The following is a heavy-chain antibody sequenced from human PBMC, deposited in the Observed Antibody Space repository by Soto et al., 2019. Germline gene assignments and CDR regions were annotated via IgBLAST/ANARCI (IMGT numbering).Heavy chain of an antibody. CDR1: GFTLSSYA. CDR3: ARDSKEELDY. J-gene: IGHJ4*02. V-gene: IGHV3-48*04. D-gene: IGHD1-1*01. Sequence: GGSLRLSCAASGFTLSSYAMSWIRQAPGKGLEWVSYISSSGSTIYYADSVKGRFTISRDNSKNSLYLQMNSLRAEDTAVYYGARDSKEELDYWGQGTRVTVSS. CDR2: ISSSGSTI.